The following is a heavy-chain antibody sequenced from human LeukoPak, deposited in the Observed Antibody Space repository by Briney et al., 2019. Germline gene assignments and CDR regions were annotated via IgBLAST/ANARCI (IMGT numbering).Heavy chain of an antibody. CDR3: ARGPTTRIAVALRYTSNWFDP. J-gene: IGHJ5*02. V-gene: IGHV1-18*01. CDR1: GYTFTSYG. CDR2: ISAYNGNT. Sequence: ASVKVSCKASGYTFTSYGISWVRQAPGQGLEWMGWISAYNGNTNYAQKLQGRVTMTTDTSTSTAYMELRSLRSDDTAVYYCARGPTTRIAVALRYTSNWFDPWGQGTLVTVSS. D-gene: IGHD6-19*01.